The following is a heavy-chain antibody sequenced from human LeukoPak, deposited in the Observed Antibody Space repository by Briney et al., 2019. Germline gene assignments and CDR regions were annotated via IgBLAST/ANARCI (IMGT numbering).Heavy chain of an antibody. D-gene: IGHD3-9*01. CDR3: ARQADYNLLTGYYKGHLDY. CDR1: GYSFTSYW. V-gene: IGHV5-51*01. Sequence: GESLQISCKGSGYSFTSYWIAWVRQLPGKGLEWMGIIYPGDSDTRYSPSFQGQVTFSADKSISTAYLQWSSLQASDTAMYYCARQADYNLLTGYYKGHLDYWGQGTLVTVSS. J-gene: IGHJ4*02. CDR2: IYPGDSDT.